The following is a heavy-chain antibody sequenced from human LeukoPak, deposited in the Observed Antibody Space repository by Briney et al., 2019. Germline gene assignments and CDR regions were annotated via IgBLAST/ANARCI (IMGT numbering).Heavy chain of an antibody. CDR3: ARDSRAISSSWFFDY. V-gene: IGHV3-30*04. CDR1: GFTFSSYV. Sequence: PGRSLRLSCAASGFTFSSYVMHWVRQAPGKGLECVAVISYDGSNKYYADSVKGRFTISRDNPKNTLYLQMNSLRAEDTAVYYCARDSRAISSSWFFDYWGQGTLVTVSS. D-gene: IGHD6-13*01. J-gene: IGHJ4*02. CDR2: ISYDGSNK.